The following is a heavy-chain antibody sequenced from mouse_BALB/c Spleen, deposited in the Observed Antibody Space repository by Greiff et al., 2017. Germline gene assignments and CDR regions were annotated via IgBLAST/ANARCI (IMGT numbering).Heavy chain of an antibody. V-gene: IGHV1-15*01. CDR2: IDPETGGT. D-gene: IGHD3-2*01. Sequence: QVQLKESGAELVRPGASVTLSCKASGYTFTDYEMHWVKQTPVHGLEWIGAIDPETGGTAYNQKFKGKATLTADKSSSTAYMELRSLTSEDSAVYYCTRSLLTARATSFAYWGQGTLVTVSA. CDR3: TRSLLTARATSFAY. CDR1: GYTFTDYE. J-gene: IGHJ3*01.